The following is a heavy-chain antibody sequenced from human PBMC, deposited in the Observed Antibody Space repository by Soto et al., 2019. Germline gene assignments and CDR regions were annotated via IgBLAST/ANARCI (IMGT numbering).Heavy chain of an antibody. J-gene: IGHJ4*02. CDR3: ARGRKYCTNGVCSPFDY. V-gene: IGHV3-30-3*01. CDR2: ISYDGSNK. CDR1: GFTFSSYA. Sequence: QVQLVESGGGVVQPGRSLRLSCAASGFTFSSYAMHWVRQAPGKGLEWVAVISYDGSNKYYADSVKGRFTISRDNSKDTLYLQMNSLRAEDTAVYYCARGRKYCTNGVCSPFDYCGQGTLVTVSS. D-gene: IGHD2-8*01.